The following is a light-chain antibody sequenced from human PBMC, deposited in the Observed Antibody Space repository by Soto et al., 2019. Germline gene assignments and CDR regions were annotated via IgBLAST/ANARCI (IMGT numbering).Light chain of an antibody. CDR3: QSYNDWPFA. CDR2: GVS. V-gene: IGKV3-15*01. J-gene: IGKJ2*01. Sequence: DIVLTQSPATLSASPGDRVTLSCRASESLFGFLGWYQQQPGQAPRLLMYGVSTWATGIPARFSGGGSATEFTLTISSLQSEDSAFYFCQSYNDWPFASGLGTRLEI. CDR1: ESLFGF.